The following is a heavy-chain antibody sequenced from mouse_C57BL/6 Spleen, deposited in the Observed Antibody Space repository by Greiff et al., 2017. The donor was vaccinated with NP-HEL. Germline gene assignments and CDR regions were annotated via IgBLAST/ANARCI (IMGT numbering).Heavy chain of an antibody. CDR1: GFNIKDYY. Sequence: VQLQQSGAELVRPGASVKLSCTASGFNIKDYYMHWVKQRPEQGLEWIGRIDPEDGDTEYAPKFQGKATMTADTSSNTAYLQLSSLTAEDTAVYYCTTDDGSSYHWYVDVWGTGTTVTVSS. CDR2: IDPEDGDT. CDR3: TTDDGSSYHWYVDV. J-gene: IGHJ1*03. V-gene: IGHV14-1*01. D-gene: IGHD1-1*01.